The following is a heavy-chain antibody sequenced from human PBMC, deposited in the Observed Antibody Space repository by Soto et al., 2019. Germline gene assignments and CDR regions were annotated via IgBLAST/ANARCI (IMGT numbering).Heavy chain of an antibody. Sequence: PGWSLCLSCSASGFTFSVHAMHWLRQVPVTRRQYFTGMGSNGGSTYTAEHINDRFTIPRKNITDTLSFQKSSRRTEDTAIYYCLKGTWAVSSASVAFDIWGQGTVVTVSS. J-gene: IGHJ3*02. D-gene: IGHD6-19*01. CDR1: GFTFSVHA. CDR2: MGSNGGST. V-gene: IGHV3-64*03. CDR3: LKGTWAVSSASVAFDI.